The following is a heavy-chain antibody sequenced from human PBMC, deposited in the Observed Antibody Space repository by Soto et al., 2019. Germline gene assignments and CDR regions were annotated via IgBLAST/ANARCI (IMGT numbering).Heavy chain of an antibody. J-gene: IGHJ4*02. D-gene: IGHD3-9*01. CDR3: ASDIGHRFFDY. CDR1: GGSFSGYY. Sequence: PSETLSLTCAVYGGSFSGYYWSWIRQPPGKGLEWIGEINHSGSTNYNPSLKSRVTISVDTSKNQFSLKLSSVTAADTAVYYCASDIGHRFFDYWGQGTLVTVSS. V-gene: IGHV4-34*01. CDR2: INHSGST.